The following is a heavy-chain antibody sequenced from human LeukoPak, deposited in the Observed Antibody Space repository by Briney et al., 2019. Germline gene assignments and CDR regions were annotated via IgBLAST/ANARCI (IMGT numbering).Heavy chain of an antibody. D-gene: IGHD4-23*01. CDR2: VYDNGST. CDR1: GGSISSDL. Sequence: PSETLSLTCTVSGGSISSDLWNWVRQPPGKGLEWIGFVYDNGSTKYCPSLKSQFTMSVDTSKQQFSLKLSSVTAADTAVYYCARDVGRTGNENYFDPWGQGTLATVS. J-gene: IGHJ4*02. V-gene: IGHV4-59*01. CDR3: ARDVGRTGNENYFDP.